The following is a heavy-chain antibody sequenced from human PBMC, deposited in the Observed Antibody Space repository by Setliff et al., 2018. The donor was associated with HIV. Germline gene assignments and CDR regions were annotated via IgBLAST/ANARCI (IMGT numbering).Heavy chain of an antibody. Sequence: TCAISGDSVSSNSAAWNWIRQSPSRGLEWLGRTYYRSKWYNDYAVSVKSRITINPDTSKNQSSLQLNSVTPEDTAVYYCASSRRLRSSVYYFDYWGQGTLVTVSS. CDR3: ASSRRLRSSVYYFDY. CDR1: GDSVSSNSAA. D-gene: IGHD5-12*01. CDR2: TYYRSKWYN. V-gene: IGHV6-1*01. J-gene: IGHJ4*02.